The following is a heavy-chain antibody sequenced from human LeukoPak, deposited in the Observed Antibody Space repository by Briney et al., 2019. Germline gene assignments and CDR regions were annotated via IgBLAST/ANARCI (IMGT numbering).Heavy chain of an antibody. D-gene: IGHD6-13*01. CDR3: ARDRGYSSSWYYFDY. J-gene: IGHJ4*02. CDR2: IYTSGST. V-gene: IGHV4-4*07. CDR1: GGSISSYY. Sequence: PSETLSLTCTVSGGSISSYYWSWIRQPAGKGLEWIGRIYTSGSTNYNPSLKSRVTMSVDTSKNQLSLKLSSVTAADTAVYYCARDRGYSSSWYYFDYWGQGTLVTVSS.